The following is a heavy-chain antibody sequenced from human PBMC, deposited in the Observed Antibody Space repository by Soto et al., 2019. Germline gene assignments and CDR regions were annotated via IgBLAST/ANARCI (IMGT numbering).Heavy chain of an antibody. V-gene: IGHV3-30*18. Sequence: GGSLRLSCAASGFTFSSYGMHWVRQAPGKGLEWVAVISNDGSKKYYADSVKGRFTISRDSSKNTLYLQMNSLRAEDTAVYYCAKDSGTAMVTSYYYYGMDVWGQGTTVTVSS. D-gene: IGHD5-18*01. CDR3: AKDSGTAMVTSYYYYGMDV. CDR1: GFTFSSYG. CDR2: ISNDGSKK. J-gene: IGHJ6*02.